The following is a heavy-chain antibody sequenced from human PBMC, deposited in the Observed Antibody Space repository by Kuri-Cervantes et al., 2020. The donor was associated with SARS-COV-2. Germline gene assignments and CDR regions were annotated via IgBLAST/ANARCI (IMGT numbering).Heavy chain of an antibody. CDR3: ARVFTTWCPIECSYYGMDV. J-gene: IGHJ6*02. CDR1: GGSFSGYY. D-gene: IGHD2-8*02. CDR2: INHSGST. Sequence: SETLSLTCAVYGGSFSGYYWSWIRQPPGKGLEWIGEINHSGSTNYNPSLKSRVTISVDKSKNQFSLKLSSVTAADTAVYYCARVFTTWCPIECSYYGMDVCGQGTTVVASS. V-gene: IGHV4-34*01.